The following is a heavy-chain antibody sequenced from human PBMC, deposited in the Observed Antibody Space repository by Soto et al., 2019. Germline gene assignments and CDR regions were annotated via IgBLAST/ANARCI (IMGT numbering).Heavy chain of an antibody. D-gene: IGHD3-22*01. CDR2: IYYTGTT. J-gene: IGHJ4*02. V-gene: IGHV4-31*03. Sequence: SETLSLTCTVSGDSISDGNYYWTWIRQHPGRGLEWIGYIYYTGTTHYSPSLQSRVTMSVDTSKNQISLPRTSLTPADTAVYFCARLYTYGYYHFDHWGQGTLVTVSS. CDR1: GDSISDGNYY. CDR3: ARLYTYGYYHFDH.